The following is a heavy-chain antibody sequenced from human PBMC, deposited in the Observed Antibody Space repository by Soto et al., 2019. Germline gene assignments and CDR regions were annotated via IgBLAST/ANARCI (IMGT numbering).Heavy chain of an antibody. J-gene: IGHJ5*01. D-gene: IGHD3-16*01. CDR2: ISDDSSRT. Sequence: EVQLLESGGGLVQPGGSLRFSCAAAGFTFSTFEMSWVRQAPGRGLEWVSFISDDSSRTYYADAVKGRFTISRDNSKHTLYLQMNSLTAEDTAVYACVKGGWLDFWGQGTLVTVSS. CDR1: GFTFSTFE. V-gene: IGHV3-23*01. CDR3: VKGGWLDF.